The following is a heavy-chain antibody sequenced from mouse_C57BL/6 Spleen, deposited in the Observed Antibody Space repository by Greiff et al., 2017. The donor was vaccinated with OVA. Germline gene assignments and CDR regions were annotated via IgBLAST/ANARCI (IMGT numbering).Heavy chain of an antibody. D-gene: IGHD3-2*02. CDR3: ARRRQLRPSWFAY. CDR1: GYKFTGYW. Sequence: QVQLKQSGAELMKPGASVKLSCKATGYKFTGYWIEWVKQRPGHGLEWIGEILPGSGSTNYNEKFKGKATFTADTSSTTAYMQLNSLTTEYSAIDYCARRRQLRPSWFAYWGQGTLVTVSA. J-gene: IGHJ3*01. V-gene: IGHV1-9*01. CDR2: ILPGSGST.